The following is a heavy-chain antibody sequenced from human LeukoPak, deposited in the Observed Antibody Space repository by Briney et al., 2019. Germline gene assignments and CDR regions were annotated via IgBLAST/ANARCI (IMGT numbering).Heavy chain of an antibody. Sequence: PGGSLTLSCAASGFSVTSNYMTWVRQAPGKRLDWISIFYSGGRPHYADSMKGRFIISRDNSKNTLYLQMNSLRTEDTAVYYCARRRSGSPDDAFDIWGRGTLVTVSS. V-gene: IGHV3-53*01. CDR1: GFSVTSNY. D-gene: IGHD1-26*01. CDR2: FYSGGRP. CDR3: ARRRSGSPDDAFDI. J-gene: IGHJ3*02.